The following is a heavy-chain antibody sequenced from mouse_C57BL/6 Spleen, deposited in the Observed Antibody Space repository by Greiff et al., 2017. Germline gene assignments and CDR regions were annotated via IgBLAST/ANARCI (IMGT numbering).Heavy chain of an antibody. D-gene: IGHD1-1*01. CDR1: GYTFTDYY. CDR3: ARGTTVVAIGDY. V-gene: IGHV1-26*01. Sequence: EVQLQQSGPELVKPGASVKISCKASGYTFTDYYMNWVKQSHGKSLEWIGDINPNNGGTSYNQKFKGKATLTVDKSSSTAYMELRSLTSEDSAVYYCARGTTVVAIGDYWGQGTTLTVSS. J-gene: IGHJ2*01. CDR2: INPNNGGT.